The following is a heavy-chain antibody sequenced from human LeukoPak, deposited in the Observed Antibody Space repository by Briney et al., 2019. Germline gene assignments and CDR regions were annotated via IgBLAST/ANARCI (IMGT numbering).Heavy chain of an antibody. CDR1: GFTFSSYS. V-gene: IGHV3-21*01. Sequence: GGPLRLSCAASGFTFSSYSMNWVRQAPGKGLEWVSSISSSSSYIYYADSVKGRFTISRDNAKNSLYLQMNSLRAEDTAVYYCARDLIRNYFYGMDVWGQGTTVTVSS. D-gene: IGHD2-8*01. CDR3: ARDLIRNYFYGMDV. CDR2: ISSSSSYI. J-gene: IGHJ6*02.